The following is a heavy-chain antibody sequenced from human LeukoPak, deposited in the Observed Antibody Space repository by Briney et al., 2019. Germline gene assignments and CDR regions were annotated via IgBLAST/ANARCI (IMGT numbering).Heavy chain of an antibody. Sequence: SETLSLTCTVSGGSISSSSYYWGWIRQPPGKGLEWIGRIYYSGSTYYNPSLKSRVTISVDTSKNQFSLKLSSVTAADTAVYYCARPIVVVVAATGPGDAFDIWGQGTMVTVSS. J-gene: IGHJ3*02. V-gene: IGHV4-39*01. CDR3: ARPIVVVVAATGPGDAFDI. CDR1: GGSISSSSYY. D-gene: IGHD2-15*01. CDR2: IYYSGST.